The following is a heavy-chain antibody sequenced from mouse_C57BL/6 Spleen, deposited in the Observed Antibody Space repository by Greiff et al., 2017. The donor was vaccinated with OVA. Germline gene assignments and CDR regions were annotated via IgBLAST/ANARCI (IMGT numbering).Heavy chain of an antibody. D-gene: IGHD1-1*01. CDR3: AREIGSSSYFDY. J-gene: IGHJ2*01. V-gene: IGHV5-4*01. CDR2: ISAGGSYT. CDR1: GFTFSSYA. Sequence: EVKVVESGGGLVKPGGSLKLSCAASGFTFSSYAMSWVRQTPEKRLEWVATISAGGSYTYYPDNVKGRFTISRDNAKNNLYLQMSHLKSEDTAMYYCAREIGSSSYFDYWGQGTTLTVSS.